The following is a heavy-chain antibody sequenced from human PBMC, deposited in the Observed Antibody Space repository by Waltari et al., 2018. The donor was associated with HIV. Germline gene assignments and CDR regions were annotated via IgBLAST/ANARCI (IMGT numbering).Heavy chain of an antibody. CDR1: GGSISSYY. D-gene: IGHD4-17*01. V-gene: IGHV4-59*01. J-gene: IGHJ4*02. CDR3: ARVVTVTQFDY. CDR2: IYYSGST. Sequence: QVQLQESGPGLVKPSETLSLTCTVSGGSISSYYWSWIRQPPGKGLEWIGYIYYSGSTNYNPSLKSRVTISVDTSKNQFSLKLSSVTAADTAVYYCARVVTVTQFDYWGQGTLVTVSS.